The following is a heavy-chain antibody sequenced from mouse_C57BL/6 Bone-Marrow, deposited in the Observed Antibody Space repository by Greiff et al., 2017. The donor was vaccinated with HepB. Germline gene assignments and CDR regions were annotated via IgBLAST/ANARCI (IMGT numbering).Heavy chain of an antibody. D-gene: IGHD1-1*01. Sequence: VQLQQSGGGLVKPGGSLKLSCAASGFTFSDYGMHWVRQAPEKGLEWVAYISSGSSTIYYADTVKGRFTISRDNAKNTLFLQMTSLRSEDTAMYYCARPNYYGSSWFAYWGQGTLVTVSA. J-gene: IGHJ3*01. CDR3: ARPNYYGSSWFAY. CDR1: GFTFSDYG. V-gene: IGHV5-17*01. CDR2: ISSGSSTI.